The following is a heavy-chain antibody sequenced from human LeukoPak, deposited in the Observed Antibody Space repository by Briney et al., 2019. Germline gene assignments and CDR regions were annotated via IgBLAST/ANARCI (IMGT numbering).Heavy chain of an antibody. CDR3: ARVLAADSRAYYFDY. CDR1: GYTFTSYY. CDR2: NNPSGGST. Sequence: ASVKVSCKASGYTFTSYYMHWVRQAPGQGLEWMGINNPSGGSTSYAQKFQGRVTMTRDTSTSTVYMELSSLRSEDTAVYYCARVLAADSRAYYFDYWGQGTLVTVSS. D-gene: IGHD3-3*02. V-gene: IGHV1-46*01. J-gene: IGHJ4*02.